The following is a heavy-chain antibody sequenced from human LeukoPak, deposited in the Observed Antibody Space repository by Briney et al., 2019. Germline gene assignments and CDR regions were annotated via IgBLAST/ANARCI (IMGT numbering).Heavy chain of an antibody. Sequence: GGSLRLSCAVSGFTFSSYGMHWVRQAPGKGLEWVAVIWYDGSNKYYEDSVKGRFTISRDNSKNTLYLQMGSLRAEDTAVYYCAKGGSGGESEYWGQGTLVTVSS. CDR3: AKGGSGGESEY. J-gene: IGHJ4*02. D-gene: IGHD3-16*01. V-gene: IGHV3-33*06. CDR1: GFTFSSYG. CDR2: IWYDGSNK.